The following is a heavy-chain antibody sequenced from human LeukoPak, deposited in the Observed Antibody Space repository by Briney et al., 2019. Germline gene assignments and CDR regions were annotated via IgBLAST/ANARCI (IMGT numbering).Heavy chain of an antibody. CDR2: IIPILGIA. D-gene: IGHD2-15*01. Sequence: SVKVSCKASGGTFSSYTISWVRQAPGQGLEWMGRIIPILGIANYAQKFQGRVTITADKSTSTAYMELSSLRSEGTAVYYCARAHCSGGSCYFDYWGQGTLVTVSS. CDR3: ARAHCSGGSCYFDY. CDR1: GGTFSSYT. J-gene: IGHJ4*02. V-gene: IGHV1-69*02.